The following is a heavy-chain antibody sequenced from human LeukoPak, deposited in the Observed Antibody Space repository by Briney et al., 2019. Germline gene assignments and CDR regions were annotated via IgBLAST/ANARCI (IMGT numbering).Heavy chain of an antibody. CDR1: DGSISRGGDY. CDR2: ISDSGST. D-gene: IGHD3-10*01. Sequence: SQTLSLTCTVSDGSISRGGDYWTWIRQLPGEGLEWIGYISDSGSTYYNPPLRSRLTISSDTSKNQFSLRLISVTAADTAVFYCARVPIIRGVIEDWGQGILVSISS. CDR3: ARVPIIRGVIED. J-gene: IGHJ4*02. V-gene: IGHV4-31*03.